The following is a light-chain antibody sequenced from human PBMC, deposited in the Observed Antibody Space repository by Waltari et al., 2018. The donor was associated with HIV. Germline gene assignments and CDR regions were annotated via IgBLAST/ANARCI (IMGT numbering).Light chain of an antibody. J-gene: IGKJ2*01. CDR1: QSISNN. CDR3: HQYHDWYT. Sequence: IAMTQSPATLSVSQGESATLSCRASQSISNNLAWFQQKPGQAPRLLIYDASFRATGIPARFSGSGSGTEFTLTVSFLQSEDFAVYYWHQYHDWYTFGQGTKLEIK. CDR2: DAS. V-gene: IGKV3D-15*03.